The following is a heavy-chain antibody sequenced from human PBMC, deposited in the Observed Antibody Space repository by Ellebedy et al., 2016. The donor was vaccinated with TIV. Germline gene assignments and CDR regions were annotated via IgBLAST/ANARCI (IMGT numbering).Heavy chain of an antibody. CDR3: ARSDDPDY. J-gene: IGHJ4*02. D-gene: IGHD1-1*01. Sequence: PGGSLRLSCAASGVTLSSYWMHWVRQVPGKGLVWVSRINNDGSSTNYADSVKGRFTISRDNSQNTLYLQMNSLRAEDTALYYCARSDDPDYWGQGTLVTVSS. CDR1: GVTLSSYW. CDR2: INNDGSST. V-gene: IGHV3-74*01.